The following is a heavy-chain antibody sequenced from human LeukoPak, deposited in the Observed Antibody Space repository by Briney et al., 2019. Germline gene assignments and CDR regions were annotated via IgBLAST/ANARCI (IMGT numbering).Heavy chain of an antibody. D-gene: IGHD5-12*01. CDR3: ARGWWSGYDAKLDY. Sequence: GGSLRLSCAASGFIFSNYEINWVPQAPGKGLEWVSYISSSGITMNYADSVKGRFTISRDNAKNSLYLQMNSLRAEDTAVYYCARGWWSGYDAKLDYWGQGALVTVSS. V-gene: IGHV3-48*03. CDR1: GFIFSNYE. CDR2: ISSSGITM. J-gene: IGHJ4*02.